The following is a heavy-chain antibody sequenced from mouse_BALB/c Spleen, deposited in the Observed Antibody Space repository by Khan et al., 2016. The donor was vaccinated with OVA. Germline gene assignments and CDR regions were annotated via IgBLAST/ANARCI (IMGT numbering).Heavy chain of an antibody. Sequence: VRLQQSGPELMKPGASVNISCKASGYSFTSYYIHWVRQSPGKSLEWIGYIDPFNGGPDYNQKFKDKATLTVDNSSNTAYMHLSSLTSEDAAVYYCARGTFDYWGQGTLVTVSA. J-gene: IGHJ3*01. CDR3: ARGTFDY. D-gene: IGHD3-3*01. CDR2: IDPFNGGP. CDR1: GYSFTSYY. V-gene: IGHV1-31*01.